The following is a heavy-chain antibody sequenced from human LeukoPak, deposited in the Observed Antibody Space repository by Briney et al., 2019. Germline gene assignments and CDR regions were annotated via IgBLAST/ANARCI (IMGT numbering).Heavy chain of an antibody. CDR3: ARGRTVTTFVNWFDP. D-gene: IGHD4-11*01. V-gene: IGHV4-34*01. Sequence: SETLSLTCAVYGGSFSGYYWSWIRQPPGKGLEWIGEINHSGSTNYNPSLKSRVTTSVDTSKNQFSLKLNSVTAADTAVYYCARGRTVTTFVNWFDPWGQGTLVTVSS. J-gene: IGHJ5*02. CDR2: INHSGST. CDR1: GGSFSGYY.